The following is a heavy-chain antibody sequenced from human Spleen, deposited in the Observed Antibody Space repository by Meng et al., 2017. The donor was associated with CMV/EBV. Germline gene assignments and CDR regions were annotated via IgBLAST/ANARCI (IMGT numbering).Heavy chain of an antibody. Sequence: GESLKISCAASGFTFSSYAMHWVRQAPGMGLEWVAFIRYDGSNKFYADSVKGRLTISRDNSMNTLYLQMNSLRVEDTAVYYCAKEGPEECSSPRCYLYYFYTMDVWGQGTTVTVSS. J-gene: IGHJ6*02. CDR1: GFTFSSYA. CDR3: AKEGPEECSSPRCYLYYFYTMDV. V-gene: IGHV3-30*02. CDR2: IRYDGSNK. D-gene: IGHD2-2*01.